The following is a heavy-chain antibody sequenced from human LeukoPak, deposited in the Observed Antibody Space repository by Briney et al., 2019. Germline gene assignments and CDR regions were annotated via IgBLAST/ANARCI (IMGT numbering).Heavy chain of an antibody. J-gene: IGHJ5*02. CDR1: GGSISSSSYY. CDR3: ARGRSYYDFWSGRNWFDP. D-gene: IGHD3-3*01. CDR2: IYYSGST. Sequence: SETLSLTCTVSGGSISSSSYYWGWIRQPPGKGLEWIGSIYYSGSTYYNPSLKSRVTISVDTSKNQFSLKLSSVTAADTAVYYCARGRSYYDFWSGRNWFDPWGQGTLVTVSS. V-gene: IGHV4-39*01.